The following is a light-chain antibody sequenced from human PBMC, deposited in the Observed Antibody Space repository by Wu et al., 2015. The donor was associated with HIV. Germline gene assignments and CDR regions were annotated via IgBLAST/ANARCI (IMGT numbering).Light chain of an antibody. CDR3: QHYDPSSPWT. CDR2: GAS. CDR1: QSVTSSY. Sequence: EIVLTQSPGTLSLSPGERATLSCRASQSVTSSYLGWYQQKPGQAPRLLIYGASNRATGIPDRFSGSGSGTDFTLTISRLEPEDFAVYYCQHYDPSSPWTFGPGTRVEIK. V-gene: IGKV3-20*01. J-gene: IGKJ1*01.